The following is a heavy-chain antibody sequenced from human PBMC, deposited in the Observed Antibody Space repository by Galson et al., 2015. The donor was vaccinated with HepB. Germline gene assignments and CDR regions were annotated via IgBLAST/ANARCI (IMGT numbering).Heavy chain of an antibody. CDR2: IIPIFGTA. V-gene: IGHV1-69*13. D-gene: IGHD3-3*01. J-gene: IGHJ6*02. Sequence: SVKVSCKASGGTFSRYAISWVRQAPGQGLEWMGGIIPIFGTANYAQKFQGRVTITADESTSTAYMELSSLRSEDTAVYYCARNLEYYDFWSGYTRTYYYYGMDVWGQGTTVTVSS. CDR3: ARNLEYYDFWSGYTRTYYYYGMDV. CDR1: GGTFSRYA.